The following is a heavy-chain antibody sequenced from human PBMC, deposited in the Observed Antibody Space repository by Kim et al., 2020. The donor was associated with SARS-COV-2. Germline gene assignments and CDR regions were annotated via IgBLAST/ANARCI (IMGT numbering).Heavy chain of an antibody. CDR1: GGSISSYY. Sequence: SETLSLTCTVSGGSISSYYWSWIRQPPGKGLEWIGYIYYSGSTNYNPSLKSRVTISVDTSKNQFSLKLSSVTAADTAVYYCARVSSIAARPWSLWFDPWGQGTLGTVSS. D-gene: IGHD6-6*01. CDR3: ARVSSIAARPWSLWFDP. J-gene: IGHJ5*02. CDR2: IYYSGST. V-gene: IGHV4-59*01.